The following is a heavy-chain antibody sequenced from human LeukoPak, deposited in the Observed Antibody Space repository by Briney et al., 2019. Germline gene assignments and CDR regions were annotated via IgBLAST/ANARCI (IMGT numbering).Heavy chain of an antibody. CDR1: GFTFSSYD. CDR2: IGTVGDT. Sequence: TGGSLRLSCVASGFTFSSYDMHWVRQPTGKGLEWVSAIGTVGDTYYPGSVKGRFTISRENAKNSLYLQMNSLRAGDTAVYFCARETRHTALGDLDYWGQGTLVTVSS. J-gene: IGHJ4*02. V-gene: IGHV3-13*04. D-gene: IGHD5-18*01. CDR3: ARETRHTALGDLDY.